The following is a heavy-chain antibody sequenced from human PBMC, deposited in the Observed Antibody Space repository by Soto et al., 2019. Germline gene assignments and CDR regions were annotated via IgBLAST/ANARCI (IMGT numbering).Heavy chain of an antibody. CDR1: GYTFTSYA. J-gene: IGHJ6*04. V-gene: IGHV1-3*01. CDR2: INAGNGNT. CDR3: ASGPTYYDMCSNVDV. D-gene: IGHD3-9*01. Sequence: QGQLVQSGAEVKKPGASVTVSCKASGYTFTSYAMHWVRQAPGQRLEWMGWINAGNGNTKYSQNFQGRVTITRDTDSSTAHIELSSLRSEDTAVYYCASGPTYYDMCSNVDVWGKVTTVTVSS.